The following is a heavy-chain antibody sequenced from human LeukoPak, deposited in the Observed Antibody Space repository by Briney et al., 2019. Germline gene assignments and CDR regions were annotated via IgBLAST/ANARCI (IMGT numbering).Heavy chain of an antibody. J-gene: IGHJ4*02. CDR3: TRAIDYYYDSSGYSPPFDY. Sequence: GGSLRLSCTASGFTFGDYAMSWVRQAPGKGLEWVGFIRSKAYGGTTEYAASVKGRFTISRDDSKSIAYLQMNSLKTEDTAVYYCTRAIDYYYDSSGYSPPFDYWGQGTLVTVSS. V-gene: IGHV3-49*04. D-gene: IGHD3-22*01. CDR2: IRSKAYGGTT. CDR1: GFTFGDYA.